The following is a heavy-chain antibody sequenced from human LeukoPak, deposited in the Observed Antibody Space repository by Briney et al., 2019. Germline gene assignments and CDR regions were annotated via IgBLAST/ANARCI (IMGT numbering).Heavy chain of an antibody. D-gene: IGHD5-24*01. CDR2: IYPGDSDP. CDR3: ARNYHQLDY. Sequence: GESLKISCKGSGYTFTSYWIAWVRQMPGKGLEWMGIIYPGDSDPRYSPSFQGQVTHSADQSISTAYLQWSSLKASDTAMYYCARNYHQLDYWGQGTLVTVSS. V-gene: IGHV5-51*01. J-gene: IGHJ4*02. CDR1: GYTFTSYW.